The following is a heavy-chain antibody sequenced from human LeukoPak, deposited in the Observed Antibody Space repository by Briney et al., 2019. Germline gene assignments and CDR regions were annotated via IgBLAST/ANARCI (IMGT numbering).Heavy chain of an antibody. J-gene: IGHJ6*03. CDR3: ARSGITMVRGVISYYYYMDV. D-gene: IGHD3-10*01. V-gene: IGHV4-34*01. CDR2: INHSGST. Sequence: SETLSLTCAVYGGSFSGYYWSWIRQPPGKGLEWIGEINHSGSTNYNPSLKSRVTISVDTSKNQFSLKLSSVTAADTAVYYCARSGITMVRGVISYYYYMDVWGKGTTVTVSS. CDR1: GGSFSGYY.